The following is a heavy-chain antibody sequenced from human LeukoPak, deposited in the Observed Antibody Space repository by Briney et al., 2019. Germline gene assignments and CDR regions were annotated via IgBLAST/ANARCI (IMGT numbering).Heavy chain of an antibody. V-gene: IGHV4-59*11. Sequence: SETRSLTCTVSGASINSHYWTWIRQPPGKGLEWIGYIYSRGSTIYNPSLKSRVSISVDTSKNQFSLKLSSVTAADTAVYFCARYYYGSGSYYNVAWFDPWGQGTLVTVSS. CDR2: IYSRGST. CDR3: ARYYYGSGSYYNVAWFDP. J-gene: IGHJ5*02. D-gene: IGHD3-10*01. CDR1: GASINSHY.